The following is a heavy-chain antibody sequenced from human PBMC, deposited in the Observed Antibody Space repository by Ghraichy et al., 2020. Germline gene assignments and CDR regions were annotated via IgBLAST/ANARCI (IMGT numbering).Heavy chain of an antibody. J-gene: IGHJ4*02. CDR3: ARGSRSGVLRYFDWFGY. CDR2: INHSGST. CDR1: GGSFSGYY. D-gene: IGHD3-9*01. Sequence: SQTLSLTCAVYGGSFSGYYWSWIRQPPGKGLEWIGEINHSGSTNYNPSLKSRVTISVDTSKNQFSLKLSSVTAADTAVYYCARGSRSGVLRYFDWFGYWGQGTLVTVSS. V-gene: IGHV4-34*01.